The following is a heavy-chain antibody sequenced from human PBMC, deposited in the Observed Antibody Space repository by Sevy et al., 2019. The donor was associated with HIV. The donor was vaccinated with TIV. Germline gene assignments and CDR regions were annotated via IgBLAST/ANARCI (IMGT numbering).Heavy chain of an antibody. CDR1: GFTFSKYS. CDR3: AREGCTKPHDY. CDR2: LSFGCGEI. Sequence: GGSLRLCCAASGFTFSKYSMSWVRQPPGKGLEWVSTLSFGCGEINYADYVKGRFTISRDNSKSSVYLQMNNLRPEDTAVYYCAREGCTKPHDYWGQGTLVTVSS. D-gene: IGHD2-8*01. J-gene: IGHJ4*02. V-gene: IGHV3-23*01.